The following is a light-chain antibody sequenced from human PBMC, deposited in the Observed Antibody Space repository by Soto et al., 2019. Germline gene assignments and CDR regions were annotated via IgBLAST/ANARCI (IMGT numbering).Light chain of an antibody. J-gene: IGKJ4*01. CDR1: QSVLYSSNNNNY. Sequence: DIVMTQSPESLAVSLGERATINCRSSQSVLYSSNNNNYLAWYHQRPGQPPNLLIYWASTGESGVPDRFSGSGAGKVFTLTISNLQAEDGGIYYCQQYYSNPVTFGGGTKVEI. CDR3: QQYYSNPVT. V-gene: IGKV4-1*01. CDR2: WAS.